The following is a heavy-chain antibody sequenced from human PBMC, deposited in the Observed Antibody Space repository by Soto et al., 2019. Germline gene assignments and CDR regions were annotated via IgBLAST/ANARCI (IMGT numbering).Heavy chain of an antibody. Sequence: SETLSLTCTVSGGSISSYYWSWIRQPPGKGLEWIGYIYYNGNTNYNPSLKSRVTISVDTSKNQFSLKLSSVTAADTAVYYCAGSGYYHNSGMDVWGQGTTVTVSS. CDR1: GGSISSYY. D-gene: IGHD3-22*01. J-gene: IGHJ6*02. CDR2: IYYNGNT. V-gene: IGHV4-59*12. CDR3: AGSGYYHNSGMDV.